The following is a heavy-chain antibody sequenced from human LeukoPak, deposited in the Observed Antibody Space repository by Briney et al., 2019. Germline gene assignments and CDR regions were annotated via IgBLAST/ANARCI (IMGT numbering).Heavy chain of an antibody. CDR1: GYIFSIYD. D-gene: IGHD3-22*01. Sequence: ASVKVSCKASGYIFSIYDITWVRQAPGQGLECMGWISAYTGNTDYAQKFQGRVTMTTDTSTSTAYMDPRSLRSDDTAVYYCARRYHDSSGYYLDYWGQGTLLTVSS. CDR2: ISAYTGNT. J-gene: IGHJ4*02. CDR3: ARRYHDSSGYYLDY. V-gene: IGHV1-18*01.